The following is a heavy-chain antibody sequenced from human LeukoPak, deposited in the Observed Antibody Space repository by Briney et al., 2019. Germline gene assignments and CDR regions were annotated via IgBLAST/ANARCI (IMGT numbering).Heavy chain of an antibody. V-gene: IGHV1-69*05. CDR2: IIPIFGTA. D-gene: IGHD5-18*01. J-gene: IGHJ4*02. CDR3: ARAEFGYSCGSFDY. CDR1: GGTFSSYA. Sequence: GASVKVSCKASGGTFSSYAISWVRQAPGQGLEWMGGIIPIFGTASYAQKFQGRVTITTDESTSTAYMELSSLRSEDTAVYYCARAEFGYSCGSFDYWGQGTLVTVSS.